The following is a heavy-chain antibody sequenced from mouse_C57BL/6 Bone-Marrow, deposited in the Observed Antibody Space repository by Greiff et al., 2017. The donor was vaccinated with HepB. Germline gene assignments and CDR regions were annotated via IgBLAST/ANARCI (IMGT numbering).Heavy chain of an antibody. V-gene: IGHV3-6*01. Sequence: EVQLQESGPGLVKPSQSLSLTCSVTGYSITSGYYWNWIRQFPGNKLEWMGYISYDGSNNYNPSLKNRISITRDTSKNQFFLKLNSVTTEDTATYYCARGTVVATPYAMDYWGQGTSVTVSS. CDR2: ISYDGSN. CDR3: ARGTVVATPYAMDY. CDR1: GYSITSGYY. D-gene: IGHD1-1*01. J-gene: IGHJ4*01.